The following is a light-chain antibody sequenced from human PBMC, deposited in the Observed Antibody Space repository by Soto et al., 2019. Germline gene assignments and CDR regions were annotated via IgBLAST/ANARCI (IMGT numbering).Light chain of an antibody. CDR3: QQSYTDPLT. J-gene: IGKJ4*01. CDR2: GAS. Sequence: DIQLTQYPAFASASIGDRVTISCRPSRSISTYLNWYQQKPGKAPKLLIYGASNLQGGVPSRFIGFGSEIDVTLTISSLQPEDFATYYCQQSYTDPLTFGGGTRVEMK. CDR1: RSISTY. V-gene: IGKV1-39*01.